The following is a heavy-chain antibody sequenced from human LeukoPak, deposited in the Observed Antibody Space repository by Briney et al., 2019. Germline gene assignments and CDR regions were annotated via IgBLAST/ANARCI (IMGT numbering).Heavy chain of an antibody. D-gene: IGHD1-26*01. CDR1: GFTFSSYA. J-gene: IGHJ2*01. CDR3: AKPWKYSGGYYGYSDL. V-gene: IGHV3-23*01. CDR2: ISGSGSST. Sequence: GGSLRLSCAASGFTFSSYAMSWVRQAPGKGLEWVSAISGSGSSTYYADSVKGRFTISRDNSKNTLYLQMNSLRAEDTAVYYWAKPWKYSGGYYGYSDLWGLGTLVTVSS.